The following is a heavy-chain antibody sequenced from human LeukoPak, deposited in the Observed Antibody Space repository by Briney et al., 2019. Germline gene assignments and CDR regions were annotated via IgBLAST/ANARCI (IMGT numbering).Heavy chain of an antibody. V-gene: IGHV3-11*01. D-gene: IGHD4-11*01. CDR3: ARRAYSNHFFDY. Sequence: PGGSLRLSCATSRFTFSNYYMGWMRQAPGKGLEGVSDISGSGDSKFYADSVKGRFTISRDNAKNSLHLQMSSLRAEDTAVYYCARRAYSNHFFDYCGQGTLGTVSS. J-gene: IGHJ4*02. CDR2: ISGSGDSK. CDR1: RFTFSNYY.